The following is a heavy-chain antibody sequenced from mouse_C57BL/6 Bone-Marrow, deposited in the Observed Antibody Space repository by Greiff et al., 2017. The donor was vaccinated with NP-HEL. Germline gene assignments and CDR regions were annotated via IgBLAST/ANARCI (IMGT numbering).Heavy chain of an antibody. J-gene: IGHJ4*01. Sequence: EVQLVESGGGLVQPGGSLKLSCAASGFTFSDYYMYWVRQTPEKRLEWVAYISNGGGSTYYPDTVKGRFTISRDNAKNPLYLQMSRLKSEDTAMYYCARHDVHDRDYYAMDYWGQGTSVTVSS. V-gene: IGHV5-12*01. D-gene: IGHD2-12*01. CDR3: ARHDVHDRDYYAMDY. CDR1: GFTFSDYY. CDR2: ISNGGGST.